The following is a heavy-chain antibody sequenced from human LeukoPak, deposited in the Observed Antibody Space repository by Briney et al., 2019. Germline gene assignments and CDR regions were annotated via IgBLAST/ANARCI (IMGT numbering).Heavy chain of an antibody. V-gene: IGHV1-3*01. CDR3: ARGSTSDWPLDH. D-gene: IGHD2-2*01. Sequence: ASVKVSCKASGYTFSDYAMHLVRQAPGQRFEWMGWIDAGNGDTRYSQEFQGRVTITRDTSASTAYIELRSLRSEDTAMYYCARGSTSDWPLDHWGQETLVTISS. CDR2: IDAGNGDT. CDR1: GYTFSDYA. J-gene: IGHJ4*02.